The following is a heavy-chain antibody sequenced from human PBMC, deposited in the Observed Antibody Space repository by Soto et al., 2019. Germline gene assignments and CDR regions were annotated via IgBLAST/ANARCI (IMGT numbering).Heavy chain of an antibody. Sequence: VGSLRLSCAASGFTFSSYAMSWVRQAPGKGLEWVSAISGSGGSTYYADSVKGRFTISRDNSKNTLYLQMNSLRAEDTAVYYCAKDARITMIVVVISYFDYWGQGTLVTVSS. CDR1: GFTFSSYA. D-gene: IGHD3-22*01. V-gene: IGHV3-23*01. CDR3: AKDARITMIVVVISYFDY. J-gene: IGHJ4*02. CDR2: ISGSGGST.